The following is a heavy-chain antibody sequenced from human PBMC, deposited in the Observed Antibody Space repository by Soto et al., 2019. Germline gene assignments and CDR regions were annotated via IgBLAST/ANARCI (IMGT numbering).Heavy chain of an antibody. J-gene: IGHJ5*02. D-gene: IGHD3-16*01. V-gene: IGHV3-20*01. CDR1: GFTFDDYG. CDR2: INWNGGST. Sequence: GGSLRLSCAASGFTFDDYGMSWVRQAPGKGLEWVSGINWNGGSTGYADSVKGRFTISRDNAKNSLYLQMNSLRAEDTALYHCARWHPPGTPIDYDYIWGSPYGWFDPWGQGTLVTVSS. CDR3: ARWHPPGTPIDYDYIWGSPYGWFDP.